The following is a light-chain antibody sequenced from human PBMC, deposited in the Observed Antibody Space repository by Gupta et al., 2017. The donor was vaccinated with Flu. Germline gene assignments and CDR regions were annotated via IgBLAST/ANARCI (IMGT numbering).Light chain of an antibody. V-gene: IGKV3-11*01. CDR3: QQRSNWPPGWT. CDR1: QSVSSY. CDR2: DAS. Sequence: TLSLSPGERATLSCRASQSVSSYLAWYQQKPGQAPRLLIYDASNRATGIPARFSGSGSGTDFTLTISSLEPEDFAVYYCQQRSNWPPGWTFGQGTKVEIK. J-gene: IGKJ1*01.